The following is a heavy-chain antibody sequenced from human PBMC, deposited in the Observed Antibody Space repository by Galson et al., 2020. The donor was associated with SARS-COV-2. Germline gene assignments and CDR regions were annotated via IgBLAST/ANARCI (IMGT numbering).Heavy chain of an antibody. CDR3: ATSPPIPVVAAARGPPWCDA. J-gene: IGHJ5*02. V-gene: IGHV1-24*01. CDR1: GYTLTELS. CDR2: FDPEDGET. D-gene: IGHD6-25*01. Sequence: ASVKVSCKVSGYTLTELSMHWVRQAPGKGLEWMGGFDPEDGETIYAQKFQGRVTMTEATSTDTAYMELSSLRSEDTAVYYCATSPPIPVVAAARGPPWCDAGGQGTLVTGAS.